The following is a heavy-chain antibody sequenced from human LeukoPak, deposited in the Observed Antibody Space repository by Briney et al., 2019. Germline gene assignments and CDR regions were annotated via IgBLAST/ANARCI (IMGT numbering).Heavy chain of an antibody. Sequence: PGGSLRLSCAASGFTFSSYGMHWVRQAPGKGLEWVAVIWYDGSNKYYADSVKGRFTISRDNPKNTLYLQMNSLRAEDTAVYYCARGCSGGSCYGYYYYYMDVWGKGTTVTVSS. CDR1: GFTFSSYG. J-gene: IGHJ6*03. V-gene: IGHV3-33*01. CDR2: IWYDGSNK. CDR3: ARGCSGGSCYGYYYYYMDV. D-gene: IGHD2-15*01.